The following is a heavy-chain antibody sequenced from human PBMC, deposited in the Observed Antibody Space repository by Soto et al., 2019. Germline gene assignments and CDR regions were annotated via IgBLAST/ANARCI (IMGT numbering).Heavy chain of an antibody. D-gene: IGHD6-13*01. CDR1: GGTFSSYA. CDR2: IIPIFGTA. V-gene: IGHV1-69*01. CDR3: ARDPASLPGAAAAGTGWFDP. Sequence: QVQLVQSGAEVKKPGSSVKVSCKASGGTFSSYAISWVRQAPGQGREWMGGIIPIFGTANYAQKFQGRVTITADESTSTAYMELSSLRSEDTDVYYCARDPASLPGAAAAGTGWFDPWGQGTLVTVSS. J-gene: IGHJ5*02.